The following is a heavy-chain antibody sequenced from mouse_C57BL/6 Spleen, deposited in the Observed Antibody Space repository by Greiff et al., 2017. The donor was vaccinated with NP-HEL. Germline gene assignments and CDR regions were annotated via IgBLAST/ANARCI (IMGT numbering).Heavy chain of an antibody. CDR3: ARRDYDYDGFAY. CDR1: GYTFTSYW. CDR2: IDPSDSYT. J-gene: IGHJ3*01. Sequence: QVQLQQPGAELVMPGASVKLSCKASGYTFTSYWMHWVKQRPGQGLEWIGEIDPSDSYTNYNQKFKGKSTLTVDKSSSTAYMQLSSLTSEDSAVYYCARRDYDYDGFAYWGQGILVTVSA. V-gene: IGHV1-69*01. D-gene: IGHD2-4*01.